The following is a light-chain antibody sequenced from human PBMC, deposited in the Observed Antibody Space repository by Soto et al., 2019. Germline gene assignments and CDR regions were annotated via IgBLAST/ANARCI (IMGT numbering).Light chain of an antibody. CDR3: AAWDDSLSGVV. CDR1: SSDVGSYNY. CDR2: EVS. Sequence: QSVLTQPASVSGSPGQSITISCTGTSSDVGSYNYVSWYQQHPGKAPKLMIYEVSDRPSGISSRFSGSKSGNTASLAISGLRSEDEGDYYCAAWDDSLSGVVFGGGTQLTVL. V-gene: IGLV2-14*01. J-gene: IGLJ2*01.